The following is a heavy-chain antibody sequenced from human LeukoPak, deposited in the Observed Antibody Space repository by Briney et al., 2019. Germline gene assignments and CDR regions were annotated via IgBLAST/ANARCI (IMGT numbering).Heavy chain of an antibody. Sequence: GWSLRRDCAASECAFSTYWIHWVRQAPGKGLVWVSRISGDGSDTRYADSVKGRFTISRDNAKNTVFLQMNSLRDEDTAVYYCARDVQDSRTGGLDFWGQGTLVTVSS. D-gene: IGHD3-22*01. CDR2: ISGDGSDT. CDR3: ARDVQDSRTGGLDF. J-gene: IGHJ4*02. V-gene: IGHV3-74*01. CDR1: ECAFSTYW.